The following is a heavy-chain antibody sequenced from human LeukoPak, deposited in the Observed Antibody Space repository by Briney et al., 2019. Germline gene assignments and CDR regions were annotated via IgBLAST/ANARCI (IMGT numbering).Heavy chain of an antibody. CDR1: GGSISSYY. V-gene: IGHV4-59*08. CDR2: IYYSGST. J-gene: IGHJ4*02. CDR3: ARRASGATFDY. D-gene: IGHD3-10*01. Sequence: PSETLSLTCTVSGGSISSYYWSWIRQPPGKGLKWIGYIYYSGSTNYNPSLKSRVTISVDTSKNQFSLKLSSVTAADTAVYYCARRASGATFDYWGQGTLVTVSS.